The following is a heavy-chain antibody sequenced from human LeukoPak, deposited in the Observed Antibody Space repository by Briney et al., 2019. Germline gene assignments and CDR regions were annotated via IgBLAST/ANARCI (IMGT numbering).Heavy chain of an antibody. CDR1: GFTFSSYG. CDR2: ISGSGGST. CDR3: AKLPTVAYYYYYYMDV. J-gene: IGHJ6*03. V-gene: IGHV3-23*01. D-gene: IGHD5-12*01. Sequence: GGTLRLSCAASGFTFSSYGMSWVRQAPGRGLEWVSAISGSGGSTYYADSVKGRFTISRDNSKNTLYLQMNSLRAEDTAVYYCAKLPTVAYYYYYYMDVWGKGTTVTISS.